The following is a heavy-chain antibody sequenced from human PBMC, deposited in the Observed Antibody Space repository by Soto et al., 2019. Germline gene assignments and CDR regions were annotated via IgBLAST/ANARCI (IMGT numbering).Heavy chain of an antibody. CDR1: GFTFSSYS. D-gene: IGHD6-6*01. Sequence: GGSLRLSCAASGFTFSSYSMNWVRQAPGKGLEWVSSISSSSSYIYYADSVKGRFTISRDNAKNSLYLQMNSLRAEDTAVYYCARDFLEYSSSSLPRGGDVHYYYYYGMDVWGQGTTVTVSS. V-gene: IGHV3-21*01. CDR3: ARDFLEYSSSSLPRGGDVHYYYYYGMDV. J-gene: IGHJ6*02. CDR2: ISSSSSYI.